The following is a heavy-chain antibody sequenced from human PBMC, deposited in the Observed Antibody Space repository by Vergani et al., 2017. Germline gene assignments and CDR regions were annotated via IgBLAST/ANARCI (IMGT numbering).Heavy chain of an antibody. J-gene: IGHJ4*02. V-gene: IGHV3-23*01. D-gene: IGHD6-13*01. CDR1: GFTFSSYA. CDR3: AKGRRGIAAAGT. Sequence: EVQLLESGGGLVQPGGSLRLSCAASGFTFSSYAMSWVRQAPGKGLEWVSAISGSGGSTYYAASVKGRFTISRDNSKNTLYLQMNSLRAEDTAVDYCAKGRRGIAAAGTWGQGTLVTVSS. CDR2: ISGSGGST.